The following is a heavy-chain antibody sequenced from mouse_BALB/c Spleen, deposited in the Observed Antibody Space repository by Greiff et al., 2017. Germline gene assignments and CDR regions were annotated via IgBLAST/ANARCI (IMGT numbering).Heavy chain of an antibody. CDR2: ISSGGSYT. D-gene: IGHD2-3*01. Sequence: EVMLVESGGGLVKPGGSLKLSCAASGFTFSSYAMSWVRQTPEKRLEWVATISSGGSYTYYPDSVKGRFTISRDNAKNTLYLQMSRLRSEDTAMYYCARRGDGYYFDYWGQGTTLTVSS. J-gene: IGHJ2*01. CDR1: GFTFSSYA. CDR3: ARRGDGYYFDY. V-gene: IGHV5-9-1*01.